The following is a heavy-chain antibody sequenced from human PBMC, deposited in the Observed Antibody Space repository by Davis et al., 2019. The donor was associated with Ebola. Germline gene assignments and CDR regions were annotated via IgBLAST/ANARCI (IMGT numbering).Heavy chain of an antibody. J-gene: IGHJ4*02. CDR3: ARGLSGSPPPAAIFHY. V-gene: IGHV4-34*01. CDR2: INHSGST. D-gene: IGHD2-2*01. CDR1: GGSFSDFY. Sequence: SETLSLTFAVYGGSFSDFYWSWIRQPPGKGLELIGEINHSGSTNYNPSLKSRVTISIDTSKNQFSLRVNSVTAADTAVYYCARGLSGSPPPAAIFHYWGQGTLVTVSS.